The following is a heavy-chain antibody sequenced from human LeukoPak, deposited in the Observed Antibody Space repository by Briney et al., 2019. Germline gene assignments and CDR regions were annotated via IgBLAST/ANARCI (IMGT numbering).Heavy chain of an antibody. J-gene: IGHJ4*02. Sequence: LPGRSLRLSCAASGFTFSSSAMHWVRQAPDKGLEWVAVISYDGSNKYYADSVKGRFTISRDNSKNTLYLQMNSLRADDTAVYYCARDRDSSGWYEGFDYWGQGTLVTVSS. CDR2: ISYDGSNK. D-gene: IGHD6-19*01. V-gene: IGHV3-30-3*01. CDR3: ARDRDSSGWYEGFDY. CDR1: GFTFSSSA.